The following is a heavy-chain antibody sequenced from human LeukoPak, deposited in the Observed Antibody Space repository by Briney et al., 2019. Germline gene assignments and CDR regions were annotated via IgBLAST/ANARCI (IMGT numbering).Heavy chain of an antibody. D-gene: IGHD3-22*01. CDR1: GYSFTTYR. CDR3: ARHLDDSSGYCYRTMYYFDY. CDR2: VSPGDSDT. Sequence: GESLQISCKGSGYSFTTYRIGWVRQMPGKGLEWMGVVSPGDSDTRYSPSFQGQVTISADKSISTAYLQWSSLKASDTAMYYCARHLDDSSGYCYRTMYYFDYWGQGTLVTVSS. J-gene: IGHJ4*02. V-gene: IGHV5-51*01.